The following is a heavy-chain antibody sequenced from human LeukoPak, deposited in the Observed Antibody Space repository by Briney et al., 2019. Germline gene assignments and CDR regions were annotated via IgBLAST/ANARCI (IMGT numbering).Heavy chain of an antibody. Sequence: GASVKVSCKASGGTFSSYAISWVRQAPGQGLEWMGWISAYNGNTNYAQKLQGRVTMTTDTSTSTAYMELRSLRSDDTAVYYCAREGPSVQSYYPSFHFDYWGQGTLVTVSS. J-gene: IGHJ4*02. CDR1: GGTFSSYA. V-gene: IGHV1-18*01. CDR2: ISAYNGNT. CDR3: AREGPSVQSYYPSFHFDY. D-gene: IGHD1-26*01.